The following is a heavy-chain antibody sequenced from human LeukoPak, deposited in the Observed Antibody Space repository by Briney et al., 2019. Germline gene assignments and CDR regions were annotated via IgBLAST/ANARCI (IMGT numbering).Heavy chain of an antibody. CDR3: AREVPVGYCSGGSCGFDP. Sequence: SETLSLTCTVSGGSISSGGYYWSWIRQHPGKGLEWIGYIYYSGSTHYNPSLKSRLTISVDTSKNQFSLKLSPVTAADTAVYYCAREVPVGYCSGGSCGFDPWGQGTLVTVSS. J-gene: IGHJ5*02. CDR2: IYYSGST. D-gene: IGHD2-15*01. V-gene: IGHV4-31*03. CDR1: GGSISSGGYY.